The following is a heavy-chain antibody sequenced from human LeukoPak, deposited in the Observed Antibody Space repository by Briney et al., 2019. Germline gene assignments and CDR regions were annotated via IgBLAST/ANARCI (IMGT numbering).Heavy chain of an antibody. D-gene: IGHD3-10*01. CDR2: IYHSGST. J-gene: IGHJ4*02. CDR1: RYDINSVYY. V-gene: IGHV4-38-2*02. CDR3: ARAGGYYGSGSFLDY. Sequence: PSETLSLTRTVSRYDINSVYYWGWIRQPPGQGLEWIGSIYHSGSTYYNASLKSRVTISMDTSRNKFSLNLNSVTAADTAVYYCARAGGYYGSGSFLDYWGQGLLVTVSS.